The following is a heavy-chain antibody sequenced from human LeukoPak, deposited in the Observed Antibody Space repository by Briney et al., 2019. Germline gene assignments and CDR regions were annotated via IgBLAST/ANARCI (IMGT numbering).Heavy chain of an antibody. CDR2: ITHNGKS. CDR1: GASFSGYY. J-gene: IGHJ4*02. V-gene: IGHV4-34*01. D-gene: IGHD1-26*01. Sequence: KPSETLSLTCAVYGASFSGYYKTWIRQSPGGGLEWIGEITHNGKSNYNPSLKSRVTISVDTSRNQFSLRLTSVTAADAGVYYCVLGRWEPTGSYWGQGTLVAISS. CDR3: VLGRWEPTGSY.